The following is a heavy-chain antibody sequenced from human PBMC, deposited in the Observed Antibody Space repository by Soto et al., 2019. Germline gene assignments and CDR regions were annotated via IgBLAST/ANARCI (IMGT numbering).Heavy chain of an antibody. CDR3: TTAVKAATNSIY. V-gene: IGHV3-15*07. CDR1: GFTFSNAW. CDR2: IKSKTAGGTT. D-gene: IGHD6-13*01. Sequence: EVQLVESGGGLVKPGGSLRLSCAASGFTFSNAWMNWVRQAPGKGLEWVGGIKSKTAGGTTDYAAPVKGTFTNSRDDSKNTLYLQMNSLKTEDTSVYYCTTAVKAATNSIYWGQGTLVTVSS. J-gene: IGHJ4*02.